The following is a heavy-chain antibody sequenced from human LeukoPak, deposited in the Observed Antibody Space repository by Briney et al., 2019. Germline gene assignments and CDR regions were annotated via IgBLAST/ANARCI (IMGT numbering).Heavy chain of an antibody. CDR2: ISAYNGNT. CDR1: GYTFTSYG. Sequence: ASVKVSCTASGYTFTSYGISWVRQAPGQGLEWVGWISAYNGNTNYAQKLQGRVTMTTDTSTSTAYMELRSLRSDDTAVYYCARDRGYGGNSRRGYFQHWGQGTLVTVSS. J-gene: IGHJ1*01. CDR3: ARDRGYGGNSRRGYFQH. D-gene: IGHD4-23*01. V-gene: IGHV1-18*01.